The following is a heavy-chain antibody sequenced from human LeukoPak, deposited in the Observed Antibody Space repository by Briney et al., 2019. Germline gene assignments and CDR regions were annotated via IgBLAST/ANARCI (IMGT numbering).Heavy chain of an antibody. D-gene: IGHD6-13*01. J-gene: IGHJ5*02. V-gene: IGHV1-69*01. CDR2: IIPIFGTA. CDR3: ARDSIAAAGSDP. Sequence: SVKVSCKAPGGTFSSYAISWVRQAPGQGLEWMGGIIPIFGTANYAQKFQGRVTITADESTSTAYMELSSLRSEDTAVYYCARDSIAAAGSDPWGQGTLVTVSS. CDR1: GGTFSSYA.